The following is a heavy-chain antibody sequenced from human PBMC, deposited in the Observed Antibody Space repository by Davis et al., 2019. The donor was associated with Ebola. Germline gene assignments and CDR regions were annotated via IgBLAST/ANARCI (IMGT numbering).Heavy chain of an antibody. CDR2: IRSKANSYAT. D-gene: IGHD3-16*02. V-gene: IGHV3-73*01. Sequence: GESLKISCAASGFTFSGSAMHWVRQASGKGLEWVGRIRSKANSYATAYAASVKGRFTISRDDSKNTAYLQMNSLKTEDTAVYYCAKGPLSYFDYWGQGTLVTVSS. CDR3: AKGPLSYFDY. J-gene: IGHJ4*02. CDR1: GFTFSGSA.